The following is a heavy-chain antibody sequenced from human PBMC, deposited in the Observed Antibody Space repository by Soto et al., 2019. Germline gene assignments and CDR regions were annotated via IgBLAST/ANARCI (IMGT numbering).Heavy chain of an antibody. D-gene: IGHD3-10*01. CDR1: GFTFSSYS. CDR2: ISGSGGST. CDR3: SKSGAYGSGSYYYEPYDY. V-gene: IGHV3-23*01. Sequence: GGSLRLSCAASGFTFSSYSMSWVRQAPGKGLEWVSAISGSGGSTYYADSVKGRSTISRDTSKNTLYLQMNSLRAEDTAVYYCSKSGAYGSGSYYYEPYDYWGQGTLVTVSS. J-gene: IGHJ4*02.